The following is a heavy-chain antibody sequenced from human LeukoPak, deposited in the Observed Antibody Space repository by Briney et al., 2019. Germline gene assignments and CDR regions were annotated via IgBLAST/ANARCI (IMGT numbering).Heavy chain of an antibody. CDR3: ARVWLASFNWFDP. J-gene: IGHJ5*02. CDR2: IYTSGST. CDR1: GGSFSTYY. V-gene: IGHV4-4*07. D-gene: IGHD2-15*01. Sequence: SETLSLTCTVSGGSFSTYYWSWIRQPAGKGLEWIGRIYTSGSTNYNPSLKSRVTMSVDTSKNQFSLKLSSVTAADTAVYYCARVWLASFNWFDPWGQGTLVTVSS.